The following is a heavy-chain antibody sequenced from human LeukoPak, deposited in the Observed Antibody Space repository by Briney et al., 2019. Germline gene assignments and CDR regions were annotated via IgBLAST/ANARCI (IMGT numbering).Heavy chain of an antibody. CDR3: ALYSSSWYRFDY. D-gene: IGHD6-13*01. J-gene: IGHJ4*02. V-gene: IGHV3-66*01. CDR2: IYSGGST. Sequence: PGGSLRLSCAASGFTVSSNYMSWVRQAPGKGLEWVSVIYSGGSTYYADSVKGRFTISRDNSKNTLYLQMNSLRAEDTAVYYCALYSSSWYRFDYWGQGTLVTVSS. CDR1: GFTVSSNY.